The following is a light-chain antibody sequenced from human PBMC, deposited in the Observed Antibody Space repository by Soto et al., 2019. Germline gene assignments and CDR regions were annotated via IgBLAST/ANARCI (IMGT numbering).Light chain of an antibody. J-gene: IGLJ2*01. CDR3: CSYAGSVV. Sequence: QSALTQPRSVSGSPGQPVTISCTGTSSDVGGYNYVSWYQQHPGKAPKVMIYDVSKRPSGVPDRFSGSKSGNTASLTISGLQAEDEADYYCCSYAGSVVFGGGTKVTVL. V-gene: IGLV2-11*01. CDR1: SSDVGGYNY. CDR2: DVS.